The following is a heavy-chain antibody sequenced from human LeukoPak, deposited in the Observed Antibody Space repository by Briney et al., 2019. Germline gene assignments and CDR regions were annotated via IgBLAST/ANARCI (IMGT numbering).Heavy chain of an antibody. CDR2: IYYSGST. J-gene: IGHJ4*02. D-gene: IGHD4-17*01. V-gene: IGHV4-59*01. CDR3: ARAGTTDTPKTFDY. Sequence: SETLSLTCTVSGGSISSYYWSWIRQPPGEGLEWIGYIYYSGSTNYNPSLKSRVTISVDTSKNQFSLKLSSVTAADTAVYYCARAGTTDTPKTFDYWGQGTLVTVSS. CDR1: GGSISSYY.